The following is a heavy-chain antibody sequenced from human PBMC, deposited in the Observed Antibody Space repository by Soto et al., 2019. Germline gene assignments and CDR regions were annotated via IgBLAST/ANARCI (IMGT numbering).Heavy chain of an antibody. CDR1: GFSFSTYG. D-gene: IGHD6-6*01. CDR3: AKVISADSTSSNFYYYSGMDV. Sequence: QVQMVESGGGVVQPGRSLRLSCAASGFSFSTYGMHWVRQAPGKGLEWMAVISNDGSNKYYADSVKGRFTISRDNSKDTLFLQMNSLRGEDTAIYYCAKVISADSTSSNFYYYSGMDVWGRGTTVTVSS. CDR2: ISNDGSNK. V-gene: IGHV3-30*18. J-gene: IGHJ6*02.